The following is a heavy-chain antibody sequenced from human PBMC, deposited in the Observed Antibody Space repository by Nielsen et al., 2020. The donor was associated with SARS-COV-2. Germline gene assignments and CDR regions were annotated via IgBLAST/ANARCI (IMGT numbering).Heavy chain of an antibody. CDR2: ITNGYSGEEP. J-gene: IGHJ4*02. Sequence: GESLKISCAASGFTFNDYAMNWVRQSPGKGLEWVAGITNGYSGEEPFYADSVRGRFTISRDNSKNTLYLQMNSLRAEDTAVYYCTGSRGPFDYWGQGTLVTVSS. CDR1: GFTFNDYA. V-gene: IGHV3-23*01. CDR3: TGSRGPFDY.